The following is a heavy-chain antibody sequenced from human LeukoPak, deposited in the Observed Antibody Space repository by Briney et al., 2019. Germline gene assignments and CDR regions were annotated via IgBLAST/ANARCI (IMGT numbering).Heavy chain of an antibody. V-gene: IGHV4-59*12. Sequence: SETLSLTCTVSGGSISSYYWSWIRQPPGKGLEWIGYIYYSGSTNYNPSLKSRVTISVDTSRNQFSLKLSSVTAADTAMYYCARSSTSRGNDYWGQGTLVTVSS. CDR2: IYYSGST. CDR1: GGSISSYY. CDR3: ARSSTSRGNDY. D-gene: IGHD2-2*01. J-gene: IGHJ4*02.